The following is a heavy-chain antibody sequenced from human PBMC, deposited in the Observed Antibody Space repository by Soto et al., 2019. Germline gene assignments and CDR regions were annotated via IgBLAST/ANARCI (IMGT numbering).Heavy chain of an antibody. Sequence: QVQLVQSGAEVKKPGSSVKVSCKASGGTFSSYAISWVRQAPGQGLEWMGGIITIFGTANYGQKFQGRVTITADESTSTAYMELISLSSEDTAVYYCSSEGVRGVWGQGTLVTVSS. J-gene: IGHJ4*02. D-gene: IGHD3-10*01. CDR1: GGTFSSYA. CDR2: IITIFGTA. V-gene: IGHV1-69*01. CDR3: SSEGVRGV.